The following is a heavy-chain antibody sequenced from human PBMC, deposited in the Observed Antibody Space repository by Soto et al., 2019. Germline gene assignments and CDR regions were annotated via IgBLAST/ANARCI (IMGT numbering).Heavy chain of an antibody. D-gene: IGHD3-22*01. CDR1: GFSFSDYN. J-gene: IGHJ6*02. V-gene: IGHV3-21*01. CDR3: ARVWFYDSSGYYNYYYYGMDV. CDR2: ITSRSRYI. Sequence: VQLVESGGGLVKPGGSLRLSCAASGFSFSDYNINWVRQAPGKGLEWVSSITSRSRYIYYADSVKGRFTISRDNAKNSLYLQMNSLRAEDTAVYYCARVWFYDSSGYYNYYYYGMDVWGPGTTVTVSS.